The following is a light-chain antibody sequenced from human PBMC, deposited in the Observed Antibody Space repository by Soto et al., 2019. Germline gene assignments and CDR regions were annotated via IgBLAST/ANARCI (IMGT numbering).Light chain of an antibody. J-gene: IGKJ1*01. CDR1: QSIGSY. V-gene: IGKV1-39*01. CDR3: QQSYSTPWT. CDR2: AAS. Sequence: DIRMTQSPSSLSASVGDRVTITCRASQSIGSYFNWYQQKPGKAPKLLIYAASALESGVPSRFSGSGSGTDFTLTISSLQPGDFATYYCQQSYSTPWTFGQGTKVEVK.